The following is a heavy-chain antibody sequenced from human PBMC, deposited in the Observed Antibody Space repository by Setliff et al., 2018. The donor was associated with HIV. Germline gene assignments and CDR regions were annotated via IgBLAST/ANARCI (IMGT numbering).Heavy chain of an antibody. CDR1: GYTFTSYY. Sequence: GASVKVSCKASGYTFTSYYMHWVRQAPGQGLEWMGIINPSGGSTNYAQKFQGRVTMTRDTSTSTVYMELSSLRSEDTAVYYCARAGRSGSHNHYYYYYMDVWGKGTTVTVSS. CDR2: INPSGGST. V-gene: IGHV1-46*01. D-gene: IGHD1-26*01. CDR3: ARAGRSGSHNHYYYYYMDV. J-gene: IGHJ6*03.